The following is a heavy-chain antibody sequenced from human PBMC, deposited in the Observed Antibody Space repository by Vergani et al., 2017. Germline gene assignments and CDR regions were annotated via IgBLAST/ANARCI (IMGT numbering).Heavy chain of an antibody. CDR2: INPIDSKI. Sequence: EVMLVQSGAEVKKPGESLKISCKYSESSFISNEIAWVRQMSGKGLQWMGNINPIDSKIAYSPSFQGQSIMSLDKSITTTYLQWRSLKASDTAIYFCTGIVPCVNAACLLLDHWGKGTRVTFSP. D-gene: IGHD2-15*01. J-gene: IGHJ4*02. CDR3: TGIVPCVNAACLLLDH. CDR1: ESSFISNE. V-gene: IGHV5-51*03.